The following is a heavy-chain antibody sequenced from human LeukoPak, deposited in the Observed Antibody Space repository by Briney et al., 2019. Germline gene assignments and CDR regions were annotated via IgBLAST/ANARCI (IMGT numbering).Heavy chain of an antibody. CDR1: GGSISSGSDY. D-gene: IGHD1-26*01. J-gene: IGHJ4*02. V-gene: IGHV4-61*02. CDR3: AREVLGATSPFDY. Sequence: SQTLSLTCTVSGGSISSGSDYWSWIRQPAGKGLEWIGRIYTSGSTNYNPSLKSRATISVDTSKNQFSLKLSSVTAADTAVYYCAREVLGATSPFDYWGQGTLVTVSS. CDR2: IYTSGST.